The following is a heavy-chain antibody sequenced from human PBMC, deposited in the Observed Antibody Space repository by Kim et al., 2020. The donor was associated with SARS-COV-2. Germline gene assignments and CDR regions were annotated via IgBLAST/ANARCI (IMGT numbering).Heavy chain of an antibody. Sequence: GGSLRLSCAASGFTVSSNYMSWVRQAPGKGLEWVSVIYSGGTTYYADSVKGRFTISRDNSKNTLYLQMNSLRAEDTAVYYCARDKYCAGDCHSNWFFDLWGRGTLVTVSS. D-gene: IGHD2-21*02. J-gene: IGHJ2*01. CDR2: IYSGGTT. CDR1: GFTVSSNY. V-gene: IGHV3-53*01. CDR3: ARDKYCAGDCHSNWFFDL.